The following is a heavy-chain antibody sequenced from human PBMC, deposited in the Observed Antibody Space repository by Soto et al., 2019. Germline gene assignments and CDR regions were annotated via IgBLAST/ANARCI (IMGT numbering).Heavy chain of an antibody. D-gene: IGHD3-10*01. CDR3: TSIRGVITQVDV. V-gene: IGHV3-74*03. CDR2: ISTDGSDI. Sequence: EVQLVESGGGLVQPGGSLRLSCAASGFTIRSSWMYWVRQGPGKGLVWVSRISTDGSDITYADSVKGRFTISRDNAKNTLYLQMNSLRAEDTAVYYCTSIRGVITQVDVWGKGTTVTVSS. J-gene: IGHJ6*04. CDR1: GFTIRSSW.